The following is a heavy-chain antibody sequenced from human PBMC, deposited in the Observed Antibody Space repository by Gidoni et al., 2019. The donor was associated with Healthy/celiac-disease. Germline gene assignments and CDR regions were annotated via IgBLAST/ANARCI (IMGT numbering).Heavy chain of an antibody. V-gene: IGHV1-2*02. Sequence: QVQLVQSGAEVKKPGASVKVSCKASGYTFTGYYMHWVRQAPGQGLEWMGWINPNRGGTNYAQKFQGRVTMTRDTSISTAYMELSRLRSDDTAVYYCARDGYYGSDYGMDVWGQGTTVTVSS. J-gene: IGHJ6*02. CDR2: INPNRGGT. CDR1: GYTFTGYY. CDR3: ARDGYYGSDYGMDV. D-gene: IGHD3-10*01.